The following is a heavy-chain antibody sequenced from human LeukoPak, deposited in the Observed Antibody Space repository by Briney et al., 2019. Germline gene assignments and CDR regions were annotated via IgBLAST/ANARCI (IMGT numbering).Heavy chain of an antibody. CDR1: GFTIIIYA. CDR3: AKDPNGDYVGAFDG. D-gene: IGHD4-17*01. Sequence: GGSLRLSCAPSGFTIIIYAMTWVRQAPGKGLEWVSSITVNGGGISYADSVKGRFTISRDNSKNTLYLQMNSLRAEDTAVYYCAKDPNGDYVGAFDGWDQGTRVTVSS. V-gene: IGHV3-23*01. J-gene: IGHJ3*01. CDR2: ITVNGGGI.